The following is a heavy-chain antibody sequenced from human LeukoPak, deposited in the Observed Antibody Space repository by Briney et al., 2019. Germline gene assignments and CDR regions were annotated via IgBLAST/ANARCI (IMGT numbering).Heavy chain of an antibody. J-gene: IGHJ4*02. CDR2: IIPIFGTA. CDR1: GGTFSSYA. D-gene: IGHD3-22*01. V-gene: IGHV1-69*06. CDR3: ARAGYYDSSGYSFDY. Sequence: GASVKVSCKASGGTFSSYAISWVRQAPGQGLEWMGGIIPIFGTANYAQKFQGRVTITADKSTSTAYMELSSLRSEDTAVYYCARAGYYDSSGYSFDYWGQGTLVTVSS.